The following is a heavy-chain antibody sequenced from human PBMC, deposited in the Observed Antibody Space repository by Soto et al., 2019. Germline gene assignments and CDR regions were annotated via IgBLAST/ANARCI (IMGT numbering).Heavy chain of an antibody. V-gene: IGHV4-31*03. J-gene: IGHJ6*02. CDR3: ARGLDCSSTSCYGSLARYYYGMDV. CDR1: GGSISSGGYY. CDR2: IYYSGST. Sequence: PSETLSLTCTVSGGSISSGGYYWSWIRQHPGKGLEWIGYIYYSGSTYYNPSLKSRVTISVDTSKNQFSLKLSSVTAADTAVYYCARGLDCSSTSCYGSLARYYYGMDVWGQGTTVTVS. D-gene: IGHD2-2*01.